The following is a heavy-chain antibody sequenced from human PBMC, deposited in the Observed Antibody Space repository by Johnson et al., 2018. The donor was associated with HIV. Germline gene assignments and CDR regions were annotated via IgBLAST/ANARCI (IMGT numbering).Heavy chain of an antibody. CDR3: ARDRGECTNGVCYYDAFDI. J-gene: IGHJ3*02. CDR2: ISYDGSNK. Sequence: QVQLVESGGGVVQPGRSLRLSCAASGFTFSSYGMHWVRQAPGKGLEWVAVISYDGSNKYYADSVKGRFTISRDNAKNSLYLQMNSLRAEDTAVYYCARDRGECTNGVCYYDAFDIWGQGTMVTVAA. D-gene: IGHD2-8*01. CDR1: GFTFSSYG. V-gene: IGHV3-33*05.